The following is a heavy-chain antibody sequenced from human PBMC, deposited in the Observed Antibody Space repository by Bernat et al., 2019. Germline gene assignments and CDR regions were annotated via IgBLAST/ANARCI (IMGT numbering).Heavy chain of an antibody. CDR3: ARHGPRAATNELDS. V-gene: IGHV5-51*01. CDR1: GYIFTTYW. Sequence: EVQLVQSGAEVKKPGESLKISCKGSGYIFTTYWIAWVRQMPGKGLEWMGIIYPGDSDTRYSPSFQGQVTISADKAISTAYLQWSSLKASDTAIYYCARHGPRAATNELDSWGQGTLVTVSS. CDR2: IYPGDSDT. J-gene: IGHJ4*02. D-gene: IGHD6-25*01.